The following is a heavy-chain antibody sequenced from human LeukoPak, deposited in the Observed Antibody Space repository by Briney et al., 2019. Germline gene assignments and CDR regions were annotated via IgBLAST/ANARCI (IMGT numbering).Heavy chain of an antibody. CDR1: GCSISSYY. CDR3: ARCFYRSGLWYFDY. V-gene: IGHV4-4*09. J-gene: IGHJ4*02. D-gene: IGHD6-19*01. Sequence: SETLSLTCTASGCSISSYYWSWIRQPPGKGLEWIGYIYTSGSTNYNPSLKSRVTISVDTSKNQFSLKLSSVTAADTAVYYCARCFYRSGLWYFDYWGQGTLVTVSS. CDR2: IYTSGST.